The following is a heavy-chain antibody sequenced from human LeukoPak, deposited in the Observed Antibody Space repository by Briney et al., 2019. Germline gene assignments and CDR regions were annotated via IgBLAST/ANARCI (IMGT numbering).Heavy chain of an antibody. CDR3: ARDCSSTSCPHYFDY. Sequence: GASVKVSCKASGYTFTGYYMHWVRQAPGQGLEWMGWINPNSGGTNYAQKLQGRVTMTTDTSTSTAYMEVRSLRSDDTAVYYCARDCSSTSCPHYFDYWGQGTLVTVSS. CDR2: INPNSGGT. J-gene: IGHJ4*02. V-gene: IGHV1-2*02. D-gene: IGHD2-2*01. CDR1: GYTFTGYY.